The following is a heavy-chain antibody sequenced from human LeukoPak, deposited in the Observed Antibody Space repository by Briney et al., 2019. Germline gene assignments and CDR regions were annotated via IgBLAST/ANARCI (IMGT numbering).Heavy chain of an antibody. V-gene: IGHV3-9*01. Sequence: PGGSLRLSCAASGFTFDDYAMHWVRQAPGEGLEWVSSISWDTGIIGYADSVKGRFTISRDNAKNSLFLQMESLRVEDTALYYCAKDQYYSGSGTMKYDYYYGLDVWGQGTTVTVSS. J-gene: IGHJ6*02. D-gene: IGHD3-10*01. CDR2: ISWDTGII. CDR1: GFTFDDYA. CDR3: AKDQYYSGSGTMKYDYYYGLDV.